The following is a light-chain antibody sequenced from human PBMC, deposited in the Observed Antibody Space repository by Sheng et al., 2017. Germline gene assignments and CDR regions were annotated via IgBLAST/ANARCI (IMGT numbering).Light chain of an antibody. J-gene: IGLJ2*01. V-gene: IGLV3-21*02. CDR1: NIGIKS. CDR2: DDS. CDR3: QVWDGSSDHSL. Sequence: SYVLTQPPSVSVAPGQTARITCGGDNIGIKSVHWYQQKAGQAPVXVVSDDSDRPSGIPERFSGSNSGNTATLTISRVEAGDEADYYCQVWDGSSDHSLFGGGTKLTVL.